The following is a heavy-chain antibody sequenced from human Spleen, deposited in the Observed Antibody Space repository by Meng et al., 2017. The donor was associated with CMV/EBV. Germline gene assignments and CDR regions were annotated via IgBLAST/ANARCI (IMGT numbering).Heavy chain of an antibody. CDR3: AKGGYSYGPSRH. J-gene: IGHJ4*02. CDR2: IRYDGSNK. Sequence: GGSLRLSCAASGFNFRIYGMHWVRQLPGKGLEWVAFIRYDGSNKYYADFVKGRFIISRDNSKNTLYLQMTSLRVEDTAVYYCAKGGYSYGPSRHWGRGTLVTVSS. V-gene: IGHV3-30*02. D-gene: IGHD5-18*01. CDR1: GFNFRIYG.